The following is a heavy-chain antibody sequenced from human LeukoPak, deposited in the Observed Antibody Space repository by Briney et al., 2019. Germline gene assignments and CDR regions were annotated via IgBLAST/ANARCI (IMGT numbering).Heavy chain of an antibody. CDR3: ARAMQLAIDY. CDR2: INLDGSST. D-gene: IGHD6-6*01. CDR1: GFTFSNYW. Sequence: GGSLRPSCAASGFTFSNYWMHWVRQAPGKGLVWVAQINLDGSSTSYADPVKGRFTISRDNAKNTLYLRMNSLRAEDTALYYCARAMQLAIDYWGQGTLVTVSS. J-gene: IGHJ4*02. V-gene: IGHV3-74*01.